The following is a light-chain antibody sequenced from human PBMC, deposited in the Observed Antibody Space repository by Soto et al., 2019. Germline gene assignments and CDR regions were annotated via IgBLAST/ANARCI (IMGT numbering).Light chain of an antibody. V-gene: IGLV2-14*01. CDR2: DVS. CDR1: SRDVGGYNY. CDR3: SSYTSSSTLYV. J-gene: IGLJ1*01. Sequence: QSALTQPASVSGSPRRSLTISCTRTSRDVGGYNYVSWYQQHPGKAPKLMIYDVSNRPSGVSNRFSGSKSGNTASLTISGLHAEDEANYYCSSYTSSSTLYVFGTGTKVTLL.